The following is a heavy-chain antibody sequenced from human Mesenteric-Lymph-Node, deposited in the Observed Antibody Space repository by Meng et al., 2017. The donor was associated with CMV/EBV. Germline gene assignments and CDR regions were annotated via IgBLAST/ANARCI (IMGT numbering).Heavy chain of an antibody. CDR3: AREAAPLGYYYGMDV. Sequence: ASVKVSCKASGYTFTGYYMHWVRQATGQGLEWMGWISAYNGNTNYAQKLQGRVTMTTDTSTSTAYMELRSLRSDDTAVYYCAREAAPLGYYYGMDVWGQGTTVTVSS. CDR1: GYTFTGYY. CDR2: ISAYNGNT. V-gene: IGHV1-18*04. D-gene: IGHD7-27*01. J-gene: IGHJ6*02.